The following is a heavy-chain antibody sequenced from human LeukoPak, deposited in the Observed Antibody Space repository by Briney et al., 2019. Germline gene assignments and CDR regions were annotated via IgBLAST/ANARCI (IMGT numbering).Heavy chain of an antibody. CDR1: GGSISSGSYY. CDR3: ARSVRNPGYYFDY. V-gene: IGHV4-61*02. Sequence: SETLSLTXTVSGGSISSGSYYWSWIRQPAGKGLEWIGRIYTSGSTNYHPSLKSRVTISVDTSKNQFSLKLSSVTAADTAVYYCARSVRNPGYYFDYWGQGTLVTVSS. D-gene: IGHD3-10*01. J-gene: IGHJ4*02. CDR2: IYTSGST.